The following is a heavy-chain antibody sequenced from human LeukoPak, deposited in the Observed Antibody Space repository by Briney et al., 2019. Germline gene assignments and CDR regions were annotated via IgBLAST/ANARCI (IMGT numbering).Heavy chain of an antibody. CDR1: GGTFSSYA. Sequence: SVKVSCKASGGTFSSYAIIWVRQPPGQGREWMGGITPILGTANYAQKFQGRVTITADESTSTAYMELSSLRSEDTAVYYCARANGDYVFFDYWGQGTLVTVSS. V-gene: IGHV1-69*13. D-gene: IGHD4-17*01. J-gene: IGHJ4*02. CDR3: ARANGDYVFFDY. CDR2: ITPILGTA.